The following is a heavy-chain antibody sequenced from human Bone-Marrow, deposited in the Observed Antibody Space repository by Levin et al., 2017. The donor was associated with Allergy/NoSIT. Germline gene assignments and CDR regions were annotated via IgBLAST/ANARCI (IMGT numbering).Heavy chain of an antibody. CDR2: IWDDGSKK. V-gene: IGHV3-33*01. CDR1: GFTFSSYG. D-gene: IGHD2-15*01. J-gene: IGHJ4*02. CDR3: ARDLYCSGDSCSGVHDY. Sequence: GGSLRLSCAASGFTFSSYGMHWVRQAPGKGLEWVAVIWDDGSKKLYADSVRGRFTISRDNSKHTLYLQMNSLRAEDTAVYSCARDLYCSGDSCSGVHDYWGQGTLVTVSS.